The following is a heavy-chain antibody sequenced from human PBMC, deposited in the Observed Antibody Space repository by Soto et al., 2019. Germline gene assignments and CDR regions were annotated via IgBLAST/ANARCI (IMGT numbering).Heavy chain of an antibody. CDR1: GYTFTSYG. CDR3: AREGIVATKNYYYSGMDV. Sequence: GASVKVSCKASGYTFTSYGISWVRQAPGQGLEWMGWISAYNGNTNYAQKLQGRVTMTTDTSTSTAYMELRSLRSDDTAVYYCAREGIVATKNYYYSGMDVWGQGTTVTVSS. D-gene: IGHD5-12*01. CDR2: ISAYNGNT. V-gene: IGHV1-18*01. J-gene: IGHJ6*02.